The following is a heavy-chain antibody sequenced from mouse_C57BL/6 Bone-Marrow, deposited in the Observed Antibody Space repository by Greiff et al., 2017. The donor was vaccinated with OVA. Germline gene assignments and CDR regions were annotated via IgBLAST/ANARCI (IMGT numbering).Heavy chain of an antibody. CDR2: IDPSDSYT. Sequence: QVQLQQPGAELVMPGASVKLSCKASGYTFTSYWMHWVKQRPGQGLEWIGEIDPSDSYTNYNQKFKGKSTLTVDKSSSTAYMQLSSLTSEDSAVCYCSRIPDINYPWYFDVWGTGTTVTVSA. CDR3: SRIPDINYPWYFDV. V-gene: IGHV1-69*01. J-gene: IGHJ1*03. D-gene: IGHD2-5*01. CDR1: GYTFTSYW.